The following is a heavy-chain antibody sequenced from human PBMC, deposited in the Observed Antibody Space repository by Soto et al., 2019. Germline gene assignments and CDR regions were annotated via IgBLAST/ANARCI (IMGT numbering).Heavy chain of an antibody. CDR2: IYYSGST. CDR1: GGSISSYY. D-gene: IGHD3-10*01. CDR3: ARWTDMRAGIDY. V-gene: IGHV4-59*01. Sequence: SETLSLTCTVSGGSISSYYWSWIRQPPGKGLEWIGYIYYSGSTNYNPSLKSRVTISVDTSKNQFSLKLSSVTAADTAVYYCARWTDMRAGIDYWGQGXLVTVYS. J-gene: IGHJ4*02.